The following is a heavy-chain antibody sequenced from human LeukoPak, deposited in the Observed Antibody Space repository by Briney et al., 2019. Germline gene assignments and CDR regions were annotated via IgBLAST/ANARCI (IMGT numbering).Heavy chain of an antibody. CDR3: VGLFDI. J-gene: IGHJ3*02. V-gene: IGHV3-30*03. CDR1: GFTFSSYG. Sequence: PGGSLRLSCAASGFTFSSYGMHWVRQAPGKGLEWVAAISSDGSNKHYADSVKGRFTISRDNSKNTLYLQVNSLRAEDTAAYYCVGLFDIWGQGTMVIVSS. CDR2: ISSDGSNK.